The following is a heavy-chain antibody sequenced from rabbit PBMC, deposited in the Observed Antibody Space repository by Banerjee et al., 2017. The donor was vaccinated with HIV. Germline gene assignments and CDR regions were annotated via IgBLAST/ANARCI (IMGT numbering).Heavy chain of an antibody. D-gene: IGHD4-1*01. J-gene: IGHJ4*01. CDR2: IYAGTAGTT. Sequence: APGKGLEWIGCIYAGTAGTTYYASWAKGRFTISRTSSTTVALQMTSLTAADTATYFCARDLAGVIGWNFDLWGQGTLVTVS. V-gene: IGHV1S40*01. CDR3: ARDLAGVIGWNFDL.